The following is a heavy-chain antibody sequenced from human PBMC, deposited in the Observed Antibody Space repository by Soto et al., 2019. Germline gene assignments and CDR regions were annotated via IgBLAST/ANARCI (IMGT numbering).Heavy chain of an antibody. J-gene: IGHJ4*02. D-gene: IGHD3-9*01. CDR3: ARGYDILTEYYRGADY. CDR1: GYIFTSYG. CDR2: ISAYNGDT. Sequence: QVQLVQSGAEVKKPGASVKVSCKASGYIFTSYGFSWVRQAPGQGLEWMGWISAYNGDTNYVQEFQGRINMTTDTATTTDYMELKSLRPEDTAVYYCARGYDILTEYYRGADYWGQGTLVTVSS. V-gene: IGHV1-18*01.